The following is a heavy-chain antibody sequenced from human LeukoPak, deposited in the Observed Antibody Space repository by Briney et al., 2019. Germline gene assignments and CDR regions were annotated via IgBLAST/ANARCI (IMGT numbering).Heavy chain of an antibody. V-gene: IGHV3-23*01. CDR2: ISGSGGST. CDR1: GFTFSSYA. D-gene: IGHD3-10*01. Sequence: GGSLRLSCAASGFTFSSYAMSWVRQAPGKGLEWVSAISGSGGSTYYADSVKGRFTISRDNSKNTLYLQMNSLRAEDTAVYYCARVHHESGVTHAFDIWGQGTVVTVSS. CDR3: ARVHHESGVTHAFDI. J-gene: IGHJ3*02.